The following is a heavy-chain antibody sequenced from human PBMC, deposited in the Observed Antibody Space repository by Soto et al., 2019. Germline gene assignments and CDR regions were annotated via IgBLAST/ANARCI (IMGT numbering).Heavy chain of an antibody. CDR2: INSDGSHT. CDR3: AKEGDYGDYAGENWFDS. CDR1: GFTFFAYW. Sequence: EVQLVESGGGLVQPGGSLRLSCAASGFTFFAYWIHWVRQVPGKGLLWVSRINSDGSHTSYADSVRGRFTISRDTSKNTVYLQMNSLTAEDTAVYSCAKEGDYGDYAGENWFDSWGQGSLVTVSS. J-gene: IGHJ5*01. D-gene: IGHD4-17*01. V-gene: IGHV3-74*01.